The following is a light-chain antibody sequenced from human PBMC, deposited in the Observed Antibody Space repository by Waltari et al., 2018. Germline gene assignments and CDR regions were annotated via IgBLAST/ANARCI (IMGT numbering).Light chain of an antibody. Sequence: QSALTQPASVSGSPGQSIAVSCTGTSSDVGTYNLVSWYQPHPGKAPRFMIFEVTKRPSGVSNRFSGAKSGNTASLTISGLQAEDEADYYCSSFAGSNTWVFGTGTKVTVL. V-gene: IGLV2-23*02. J-gene: IGLJ1*01. CDR1: SSDVGTYNL. CDR2: EVT. CDR3: SSFAGSNTWV.